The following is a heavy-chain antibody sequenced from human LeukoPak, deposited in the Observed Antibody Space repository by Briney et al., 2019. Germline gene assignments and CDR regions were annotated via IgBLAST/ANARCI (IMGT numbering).Heavy chain of an antibody. CDR2: INPDSGVT. Sequence: ASVKVSCKSSDYTFSGYFIQWVRQAPGQGLEWLGWINPDSGVTNYAQNFQGRVTMTKDTSITTAYMELSSLRSEDTAVYYCATDTTRTTGTTGFDYWGQGTLVTVSS. CDR1: DYTFSGYF. CDR3: ATDTTRTTGTTGFDY. D-gene: IGHD1-1*01. V-gene: IGHV1-2*02. J-gene: IGHJ4*02.